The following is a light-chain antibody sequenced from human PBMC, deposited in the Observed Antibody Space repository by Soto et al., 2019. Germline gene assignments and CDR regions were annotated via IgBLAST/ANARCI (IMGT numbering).Light chain of an antibody. CDR2: DAS. CDR3: QQYNLDPYT. CDR1: QSVVNW. J-gene: IGKJ2*01. V-gene: IGKV1-5*01. Sequence: DIQMTQSPSTLSASVGDIVIITCRASQSVVNWLAWYQQKPGEAPKLLISDASKLESGVPPRFSGVGSGTDFTLIISSLQPDDSATYYCQQYNLDPYTFGQGTNLEIK.